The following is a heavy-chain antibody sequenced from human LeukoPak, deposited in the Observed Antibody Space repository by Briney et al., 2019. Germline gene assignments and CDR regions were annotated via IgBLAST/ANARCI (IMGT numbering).Heavy chain of an antibody. CDR3: ARDSGSGSWYDY. D-gene: IGHD6-13*01. Sequence: PSETLSLTCTVSGDSISSYYWSWIRQSPGKGLEWIGYIYHSGSTNYNPPLKSRVTISIDTSKNQFFLKLSSVTAADTAVYYGARDSGSGSWYDYWGQGTLVTVPS. J-gene: IGHJ4*02. V-gene: IGHV4-59*01. CDR2: IYHSGST. CDR1: GDSISSYY.